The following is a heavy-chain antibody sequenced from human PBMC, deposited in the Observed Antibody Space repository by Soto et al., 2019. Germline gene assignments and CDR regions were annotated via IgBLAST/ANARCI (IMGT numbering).Heavy chain of an antibody. V-gene: IGHV3-23*01. Sequence: GGSLRLSCAASGFTFSSYAISWGRQAPGKGLEWVSAISGSGGSTYYADSVKGRFTISRDNSKNTLYLQMNSLRAEDTAVYYCATDYYDSSGYYADVPVDYYYGMDVWGQGTTVTVSS. CDR3: ATDYYDSSGYYADVPVDYYYGMDV. J-gene: IGHJ6*02. CDR1: GFTFSSYA. CDR2: ISGSGGST. D-gene: IGHD3-22*01.